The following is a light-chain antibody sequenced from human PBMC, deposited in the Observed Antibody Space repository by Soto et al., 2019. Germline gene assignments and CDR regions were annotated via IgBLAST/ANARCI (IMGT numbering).Light chain of an antibody. Sequence: DIHFSHSASSVPDSIGNRVTIPSRASQVISTPLHWYQQKPGKAPKLLIYDASNLETGVPSRFSGSGSGTDFTFTISSLQPEDIATYYCQQYDNPPITFGQGTRLEIK. CDR2: DAS. CDR1: QVISTP. CDR3: QQYDNPPIT. J-gene: IGKJ5*01. V-gene: IGKV1-33*01.